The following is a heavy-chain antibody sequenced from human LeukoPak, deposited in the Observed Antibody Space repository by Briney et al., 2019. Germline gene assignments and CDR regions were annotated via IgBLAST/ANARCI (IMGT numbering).Heavy chain of an antibody. D-gene: IGHD5-18*01. CDR3: ARALTAMVSTSNWFDP. CDR2: IYYTGRT. J-gene: IGHJ5*02. Sequence: PSETLSLTCIVSAGSITNSDYYWDWIRQPPGRGLEWIGSIYYTGRTYYNPSLKSRVTISVDTSKNQFSLKLSSVTAADTAVYYCARALTAMVSTSNWFDPWGQGTLVTVSS. V-gene: IGHV4-39*01. CDR1: AGSITNSDYY.